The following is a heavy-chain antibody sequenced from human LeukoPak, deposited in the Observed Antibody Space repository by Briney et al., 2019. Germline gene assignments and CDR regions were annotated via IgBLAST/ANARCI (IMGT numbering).Heavy chain of an antibody. V-gene: IGHV4-39*07. CDR3: ARNSHVLRYFDWLPWFDP. D-gene: IGHD3-9*01. CDR1: GGSISSSSYY. CDR2: IYYSGST. Sequence: PSETLSLTCTVSGGSISSSSYYWGWIRQPPGKGLEWIGSIYYSGSTYYNPSLKSRVTISVDTSKNQFSLKLSSVTAADTAVYYCARNSHVLRYFDWLPWFDPWGQGTLVTVSS. J-gene: IGHJ5*02.